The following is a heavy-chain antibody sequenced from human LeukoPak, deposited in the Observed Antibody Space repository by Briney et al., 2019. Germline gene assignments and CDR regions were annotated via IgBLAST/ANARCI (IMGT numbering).Heavy chain of an antibody. CDR3: ARVTDYDSSAHDAFDI. V-gene: IGHV1-69*01. CDR2: IIPIFGTA. J-gene: IGHJ3*02. D-gene: IGHD3-22*01. Sequence: GSSVKVSYKASGGTFSSYAISWVRQAPGQGLEWMGGIIPIFGTANYAQKFQGRVTITADESTSTAYMELSSLRSEDTAVYYCARVTDYDSSAHDAFDIWGQGTMVTVSS. CDR1: GGTFSSYA.